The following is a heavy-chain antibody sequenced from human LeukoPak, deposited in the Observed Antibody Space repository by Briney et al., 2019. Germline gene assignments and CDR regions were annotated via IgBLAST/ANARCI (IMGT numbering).Heavy chain of an antibody. V-gene: IGHV4-30-4*01. CDR3: ARGYCSGGSCYDY. CDR1: GGSISGGDYY. J-gene: IGHJ4*02. CDR2: IYYSGST. D-gene: IGHD2-15*01. Sequence: SETLSLTCTVSGGSISGGDYYWSWIRQPPGKGLEWIGYIYYSGSTYYNPSLKSRVTISVDTSKNQFSLKLSSVTAADTAVYYCARGYCSGGSCYDYWGQGTLVTVSS.